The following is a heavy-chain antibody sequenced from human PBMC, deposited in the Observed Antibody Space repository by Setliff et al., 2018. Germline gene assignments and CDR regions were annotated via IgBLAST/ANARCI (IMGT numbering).Heavy chain of an antibody. CDR3: AKDLGDDGHYYYYMDV. CDR2: VYRGGSTT. Sequence: SLRLSCAASGFTFNNYAMSWVRQAPGKRLEWVSVVYRGGSTTFYADSVKGRFTISRDDSKNTLYLQMNSLTVDDTAVYYCAKDLGDDGHYYYYMDVWGKG. CDR1: GFTFNNYA. V-gene: IGHV3-23*03. D-gene: IGHD4-17*01. J-gene: IGHJ6*03.